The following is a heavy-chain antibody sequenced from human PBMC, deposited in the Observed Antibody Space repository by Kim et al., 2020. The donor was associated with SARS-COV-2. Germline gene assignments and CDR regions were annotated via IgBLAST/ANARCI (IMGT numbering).Heavy chain of an antibody. CDR2: IYYSGST. Sequence: SETLSLTCTVSGGSISSSSYYWGWIRQPPGKGLEWIGGIYYSGSTYYNPSLKSRVTISVDTSKNQFSLKLSSVTAADTAVYYCARDPRPYSSSWYERRSYYYYGMDVWGQGTTVTVSS. CDR3: ARDPRPYSSSWYERRSYYYYGMDV. D-gene: IGHD6-13*01. V-gene: IGHV4-39*07. CDR1: GGSISSSSYY. J-gene: IGHJ6*02.